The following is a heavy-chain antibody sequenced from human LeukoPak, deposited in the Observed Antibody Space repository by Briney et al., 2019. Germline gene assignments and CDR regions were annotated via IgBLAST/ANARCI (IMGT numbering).Heavy chain of an antibody. CDR3: ARKLAMDV. CDR1: GYTFTTYD. CDR2: MNPNSGNT. J-gene: IGHJ6*02. V-gene: IGHV1-8*01. Sequence: GASVKVSCKASGYTFTTYDINCVRQATGQGLEWMGYMNPNSGNTGYAQKFRGRVTMTRNPSTRTAYMDLTSLKSEDTATYFCARKLAMDVWGQGTTVTVSS.